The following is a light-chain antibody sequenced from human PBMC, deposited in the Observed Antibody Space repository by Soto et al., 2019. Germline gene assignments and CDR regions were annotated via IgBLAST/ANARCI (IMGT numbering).Light chain of an antibody. V-gene: IGKV3-20*01. CDR3: QQYGNSPRVT. CDR1: QSVFSNY. Sequence: EIVLTQSPGTLSLSPGERATLSCRASQSVFSNYLAWYQQKPGQAPRVLIHDASTRATAIPDRFSGSGSGTDSTLNISRLEPEDFAVYYCQQYGNSPRVTFGQGTRLEIK. J-gene: IGKJ5*01. CDR2: DAS.